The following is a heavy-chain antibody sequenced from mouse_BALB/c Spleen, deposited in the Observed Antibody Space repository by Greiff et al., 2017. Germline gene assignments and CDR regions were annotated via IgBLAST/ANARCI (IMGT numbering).Heavy chain of an antibody. CDR2: INPYNGAT. Sequence: VQLQQSGPELVKPGASVKISCKASGYSFTGYYMHWVKQSHVKSLEWIGRINPYNGATSYNQNFKDKASLTVDKSSSTAYMELHSLTSEDSAVYYCARVQLRHYFDYWGQGTTLTVSS. V-gene: IGHV1-31*01. CDR3: ARVQLRHYFDY. CDR1: GYSFTGYY. D-gene: IGHD1-2*01. J-gene: IGHJ2*01.